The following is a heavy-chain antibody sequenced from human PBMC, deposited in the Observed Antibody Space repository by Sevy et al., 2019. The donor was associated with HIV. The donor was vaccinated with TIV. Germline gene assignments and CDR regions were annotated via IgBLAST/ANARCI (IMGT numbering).Heavy chain of an antibody. V-gene: IGHV3-23*01. CDR3: ATRPTMIVVVIPA. D-gene: IGHD3-22*01. CDR2: ISGSGGST. Sequence: GGSLRLSCAASGFTFRSYAMSWVRQAPGKGLEWVLAISGSGGSTYYADSVKGRFTISRDNSKNTLYLQMNSLRAEDTAVYYCATRPTMIVVVIPAWGQGTLVTVSS. CDR1: GFTFRSYA. J-gene: IGHJ5*02.